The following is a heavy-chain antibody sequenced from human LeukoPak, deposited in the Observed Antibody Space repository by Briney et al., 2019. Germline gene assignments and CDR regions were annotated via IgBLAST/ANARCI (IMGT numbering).Heavy chain of an antibody. Sequence: ASVKVSCKASGYTFTSYDINWVRQATGQGLEWMGWMNPNSGNTGYAQKFQGRVTITRNTSISTAYMELSSLRSEDTAVYYCARGSGYGEGFDPWGQGTLVTVSS. CDR2: MNPNSGNT. CDR1: GYTFTSYD. V-gene: IGHV1-8*03. CDR3: ARGSGYGEGFDP. J-gene: IGHJ5*02. D-gene: IGHD5-18*01.